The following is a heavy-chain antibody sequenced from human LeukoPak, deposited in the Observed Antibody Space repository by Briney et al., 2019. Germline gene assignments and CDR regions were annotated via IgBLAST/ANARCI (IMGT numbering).Heavy chain of an antibody. D-gene: IGHD3-10*01. Sequence: PSETLSLTCTVSGGSISSYYWSWIRQPPGKGLEWIGYIYSSGSTNYNPSLKSRVTISVDTSKNQFSLKLSSVTAADTAVYYCARESYYGPITYWGQGTLVTVSS. J-gene: IGHJ4*02. V-gene: IGHV4-59*01. CDR2: IYSSGST. CDR3: ARESYYGPITY. CDR1: GGSISSYY.